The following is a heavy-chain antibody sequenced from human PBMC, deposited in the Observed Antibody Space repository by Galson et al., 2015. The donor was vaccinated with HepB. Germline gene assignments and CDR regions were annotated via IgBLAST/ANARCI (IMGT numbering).Heavy chain of an antibody. J-gene: IGHJ5*02. Sequence: SLRLSCAASGFTFSSYWMSWVRQAPGKGLEWVANIKQDGSEKYYADSVKGRFTISSDNAKNSLYLQMNSLRAEDTAVYYCAKGYNWTDVKTPFDPWGQGTLVTVSS. CDR3: AKGYNWTDVKTPFDP. D-gene: IGHD1-1*01. CDR1: GFTFSSYW. V-gene: IGHV3-7*01. CDR2: IKQDGSEK.